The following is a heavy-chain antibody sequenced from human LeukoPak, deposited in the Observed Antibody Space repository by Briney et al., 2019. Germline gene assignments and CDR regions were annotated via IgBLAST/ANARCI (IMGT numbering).Heavy chain of an antibody. CDR3: SRHEFDYDIPFDY. V-gene: IGHV4-39*01. CDR2: IYYSGST. D-gene: IGHD3-22*01. CDR1: GGSISSSSYY. Sequence: PSETLSLTCTVSGGSISSSSYYWGWIRHPPGKGREWIGSIYYSGSTYYNPSLKSRVTISVDTSKNQFSLKLSSETAADTAVYHFSRHEFDYDIPFDYWGEGTQVTVSS. J-gene: IGHJ4*02.